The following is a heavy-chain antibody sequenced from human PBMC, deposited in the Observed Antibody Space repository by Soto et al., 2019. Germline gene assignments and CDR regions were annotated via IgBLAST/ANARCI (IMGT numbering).Heavy chain of an antibody. V-gene: IGHV4-59*01. J-gene: IGHJ4*02. CDR1: GGSISSYY. CDR2: IYYSGST. CDR3: AREVAVAGTIDY. Sequence: SETLSLTCTVSGGSISSYYWSWIRQPPGKGLEWIGYIYYSGSTNYNPSLKSRVTISVDTSKNQFSLKLSSVTAADTAVYYCAREVAVAGTIDYWGQGTLVTVSS. D-gene: IGHD6-19*01.